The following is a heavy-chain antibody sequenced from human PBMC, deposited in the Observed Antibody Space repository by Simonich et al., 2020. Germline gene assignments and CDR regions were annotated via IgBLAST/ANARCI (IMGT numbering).Heavy chain of an antibody. CDR2: INPNSGGT. D-gene: IGHD3-3*01. V-gene: IGHV1-2*02. CDR1: GYTFTGYY. Sequence: QVQLVQSGAEVKKPGASVKVSCKASGYTFTGYYMHWVRQAPGQGLEWMGWINPNSGGTNYAQKIQGKVTMTRDTYISTAYMELSRLRSDDTAVYYCARGGVQYYYYYMDVWGKGTTVTVSS. CDR3: ARGGVQYYYYYMDV. J-gene: IGHJ6*03.